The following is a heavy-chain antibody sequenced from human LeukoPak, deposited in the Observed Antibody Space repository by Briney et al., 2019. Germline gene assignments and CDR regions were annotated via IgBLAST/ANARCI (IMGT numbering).Heavy chain of an antibody. J-gene: IGHJ3*02. CDR3: ARDSGREMATIPDAFDI. V-gene: IGHV3-21*01. CDR2: ISSSSSYI. D-gene: IGHD5-24*01. Sequence: GGSLRLSCAASGFTFTRYWMHWVRQAPGKGLEWVSSISSSSSYIYYADSVKGRFTISRDNAKNSLYLQMNSLRAEDTAVYYCARDSGREMATIPDAFDIWGQGTMVTVSS. CDR1: GFTFTRYW.